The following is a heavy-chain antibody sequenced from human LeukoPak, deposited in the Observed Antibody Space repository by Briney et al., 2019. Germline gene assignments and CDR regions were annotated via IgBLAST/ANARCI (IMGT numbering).Heavy chain of an antibody. J-gene: IGHJ5*02. CDR1: GGSFSGYY. Sequence: PSETLSLTCAVYGGSFSGYYWSWIRQPPGKGLEWIGEINHSGSTNYNPSLKSRVTISVDTSKNQFSLKLSSVTAADTAVYYCARAPYDYVWGSYRHNWFDPWGQGTLVTVSS. D-gene: IGHD3-16*02. CDR3: ARAPYDYVWGSYRHNWFDP. V-gene: IGHV4-34*01. CDR2: INHSGST.